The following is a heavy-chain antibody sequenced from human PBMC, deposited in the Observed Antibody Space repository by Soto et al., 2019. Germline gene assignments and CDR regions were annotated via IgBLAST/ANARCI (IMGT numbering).Heavy chain of an antibody. CDR1: GFTFSSYS. CDR2: ISSSSSYI. CDR3: AREDIAAAGTFDY. V-gene: IGHV3-21*01. D-gene: IGHD6-13*01. J-gene: IGHJ4*02. Sequence: GGSLRLSCAASGFTFSSYSMNWVRQAPGKGLEWVSSISSSSSYIYYADSVKGRFTISRDNAKNSLYLQMNSLRAEDTAVYYCAREDIAAAGTFDYWGQGTLVIVSS.